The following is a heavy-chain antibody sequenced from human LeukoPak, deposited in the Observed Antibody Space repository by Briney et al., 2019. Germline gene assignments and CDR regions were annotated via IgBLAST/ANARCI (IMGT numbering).Heavy chain of an antibody. CDR1: GFTFSRYA. J-gene: IGHJ1*01. Sequence: GGSLRLSCAVSGFTFSRYAMSWVRQAPGKELEWVSGISDSGDSTYYADSVKGRFTISRDNTKNTLHLQMNSLRAEDTAVYYCAKDFPPGIAAAGISLEHWGQGTLVTVSS. CDR2: ISDSGDST. V-gene: IGHV3-23*01. D-gene: IGHD6-13*01. CDR3: AKDFPPGIAAAGISLEH.